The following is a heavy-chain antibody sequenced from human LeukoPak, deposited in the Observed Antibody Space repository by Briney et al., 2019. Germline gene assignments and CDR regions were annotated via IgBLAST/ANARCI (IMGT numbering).Heavy chain of an antibody. V-gene: IGHV3-74*01. Sequence: PRGSLRLSCAAPGFTFSKFWMHSVRVVPGKGLLWVSRINGDGSSTSYADPVKGRFTISRDNAKNTLYLQMNSLRVEDTAVYYCARGSDIAAAVKVYGAEFWGQGTLVTVSS. CDR1: GFTFSKFW. D-gene: IGHD6-13*01. CDR3: ARGSDIAAAVKVYGAEF. CDR2: INGDGSST. J-gene: IGHJ4*02.